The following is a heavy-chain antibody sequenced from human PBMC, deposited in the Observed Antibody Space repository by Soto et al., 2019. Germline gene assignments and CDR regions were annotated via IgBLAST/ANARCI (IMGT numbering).Heavy chain of an antibody. CDR2: IYHSGST. J-gene: IGHJ4*02. Sequence: SETLSLTCAVSGGSISSGGYSWSWIRQPPGKGLEWIGYIYHSGSTYYNPSLKSRVTISVDRSKNQFSLKLSSVTAADTAVYYCARETNDSSGYYFDYWGQGTLVTV. CDR1: GGSISSGGYS. CDR3: ARETNDSSGYYFDY. D-gene: IGHD3-22*01. V-gene: IGHV4-30-2*01.